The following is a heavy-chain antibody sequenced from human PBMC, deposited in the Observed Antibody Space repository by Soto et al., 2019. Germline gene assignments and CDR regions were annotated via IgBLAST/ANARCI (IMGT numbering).Heavy chain of an antibody. V-gene: IGHV1-69*02. CDR3: SYYYGSGSYPFDY. CDR2: IIPILGIA. Sequence: QVQLVQSGAEVKKPGSSVKVSCKASGGTFSSYTISWVRQAPGQGLEWMGRIIPILGIANYAQKFQGRVTITADKSTSTAYMELSSLRSEDTAVYYCSYYYGSGSYPFDYGGQGTLVTVSS. D-gene: IGHD3-10*01. CDR1: GGTFSSYT. J-gene: IGHJ4*02.